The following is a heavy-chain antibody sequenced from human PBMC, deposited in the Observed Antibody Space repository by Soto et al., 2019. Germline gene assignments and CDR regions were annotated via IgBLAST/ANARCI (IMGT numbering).Heavy chain of an antibody. CDR2: IYRGGIT. J-gene: IGHJ5*02. D-gene: IGHD1-1*01. V-gene: IGHV4-38-2*01. CDR1: GYSISSGLY. CDR3: AIGNPDWFDP. Sequence: SETLSLTCAVSGYSISSGLYWGWIRQPPGKGLEWIGTIYRGGITYYNPSLKSRVTISIDTSKNHFSLRLSSVTATDTAVYFCAIGNPDWFDPWGQGTLVTVSS.